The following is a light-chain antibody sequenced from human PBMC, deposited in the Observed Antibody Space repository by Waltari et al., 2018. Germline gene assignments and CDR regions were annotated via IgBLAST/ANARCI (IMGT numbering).Light chain of an antibody. CDR2: EVI. CDR3: CSYVQKDIWL. J-gene: IGLJ3*02. Sequence: QSALTQPASVSGAPGQSITISCTGTTGDGGNSNFVSWYQHHPGNVPKLIIYEVIKRPLGIADRFTGSKSGNTASLSISGLQAEDEADYYCCSYVQKDIWLFGGGTKVTVL. V-gene: IGLV2-23*02. CDR1: TGDGGNSNF.